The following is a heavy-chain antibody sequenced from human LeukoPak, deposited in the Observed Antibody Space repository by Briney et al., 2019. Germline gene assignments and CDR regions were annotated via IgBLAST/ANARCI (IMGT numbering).Heavy chain of an antibody. CDR3: ARDQDSLVRGVIGY. CDR2: IGPYNGNT. V-gene: IGHV1-18*01. Sequence: EASVKVSCKASGYTFTRYGISGVRQAPGQGLEWMGWIGPYNGNTNYAQNLQGRVTMTTDTSTSTAYMELGSLGSDDTAVYYCARDQDSLVRGVIGYWGQGTLVTVSS. CDR1: GYTFTRYG. J-gene: IGHJ4*02. D-gene: IGHD3-10*01.